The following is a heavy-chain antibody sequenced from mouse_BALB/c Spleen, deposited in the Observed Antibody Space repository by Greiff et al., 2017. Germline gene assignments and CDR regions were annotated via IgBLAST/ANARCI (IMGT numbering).Heavy chain of an antibody. J-gene: IGHJ4*01. CDR1: GFSLTSYG. CDR2: IWAGGST. V-gene: IGHV2-9*02. CDR3: ARDGYYLTGTYYAMDY. Sequence: VQLQESGPGLVAPSQSLSITCTVSGFSLTSYGVHWVRQPPGKGLEWLGVIWAGGSTNYNSALMSRLSISKDNSKSQVFLKMNSLQTDDTAMYYCARDGYYLTGTYYAMDYWGQGTSVTVSS. D-gene: IGHD4-1*01.